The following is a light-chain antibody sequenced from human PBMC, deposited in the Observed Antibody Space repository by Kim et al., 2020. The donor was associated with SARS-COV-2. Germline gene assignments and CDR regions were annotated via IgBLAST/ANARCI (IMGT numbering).Light chain of an antibody. Sequence: EIVMTQSPATLSVSPGERATLFCRASQSVGNNVAWYQHKPARAPRVLIYGASTRSTGIPARFSGSGSGTEFTLSISSLQSEDFAVYFCHQYNDWPPGDTFGEGTKLEI. CDR3: HQYNDWPPGDT. J-gene: IGKJ2*01. V-gene: IGKV3-15*01. CDR2: GAS. CDR1: QSVGNN.